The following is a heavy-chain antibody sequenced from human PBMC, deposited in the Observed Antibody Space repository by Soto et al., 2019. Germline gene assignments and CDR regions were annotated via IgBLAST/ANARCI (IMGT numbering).Heavy chain of an antibody. V-gene: IGHV4-38-2*02. D-gene: IGHD3-22*01. CDR2: VHHSGST. J-gene: IGHJ5*02. Sequence: NPSETLSLTCAVSGYSISSGYDWGWIRQPPGKGLEWIGSVHHSGSTYYNPSLKSRVTISVDTSKNQFSLKLSSVTAADTAVYYCAREPNYYDSSGGNWFDPWGQGTLVTVSS. CDR1: GYSISSGYD. CDR3: AREPNYYDSSGGNWFDP.